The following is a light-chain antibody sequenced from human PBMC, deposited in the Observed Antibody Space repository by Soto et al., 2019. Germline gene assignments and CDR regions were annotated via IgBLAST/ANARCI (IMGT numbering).Light chain of an antibody. V-gene: IGKV3D-15*03. Sequence: VMTQSPVTLSVSPGERATLSCTASQSVNNNVAWYQQKPGHTPRLLIYSASIGATGTPARFSGSGSASVFTLTISILPSEDFTVYCQQRYSNPPLTFGPGTKVDI. CDR3: QRYSNPPLT. J-gene: IGKJ3*01. CDR1: QSVNNN. CDR2: SAS.